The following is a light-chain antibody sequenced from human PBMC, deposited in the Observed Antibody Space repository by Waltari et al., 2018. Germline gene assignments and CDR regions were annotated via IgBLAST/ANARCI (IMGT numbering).Light chain of an antibody. J-gene: IGKJ2*01. V-gene: IGKV2-28*01. CDR3: MQVLQTPPDT. CDR1: QSLLHTNGKNY. CDR2: LGS. Sequence: DIVMTQSPLSLPVTPGEPASISCRSSQSLLHTNGKNYLDWYLQKPGQSPQLLIHLGSNRASGVSDRFSGSGSGTDFTLKISRVEAEDVGVYYCMQVLQTPPDTFGQGTKLEIK.